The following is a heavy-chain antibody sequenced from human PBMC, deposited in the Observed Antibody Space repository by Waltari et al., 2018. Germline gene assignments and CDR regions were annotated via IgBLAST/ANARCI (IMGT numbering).Heavy chain of an antibody. Sequence: QVQLQESGPGLVKPSQTLSLTCTVPGGSISSGGYYWIWILQHPGKGLEWIGYIYYSGSTYYNPSLKSRVTISVDTSKNQFSLKLSSVTAADTAVYYCARETIRRYFDYWGQGTLVTVSS. J-gene: IGHJ4*02. CDR1: GGSISSGGYY. CDR3: ARETIRRYFDY. CDR2: IYYSGST. D-gene: IGHD2-21*01. V-gene: IGHV4-31*03.